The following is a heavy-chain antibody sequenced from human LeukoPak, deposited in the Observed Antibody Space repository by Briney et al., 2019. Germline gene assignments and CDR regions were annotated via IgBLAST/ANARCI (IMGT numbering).Heavy chain of an antibody. Sequence: GGSLRLSCAASGFTFSDYYMSWIRQAPGKGLEWASYISSSGSTIYYADSVKGRFTISRDNAKNSLDLQMNSLRAEDTGVYYCARGLGYCSSTSCSHPIDYWGQGTLVTVSS. CDR3: ARGLGYCSSTSCSHPIDY. CDR1: GFTFSDYY. V-gene: IGHV3-11*01. CDR2: ISSSGSTI. D-gene: IGHD2-2*01. J-gene: IGHJ4*02.